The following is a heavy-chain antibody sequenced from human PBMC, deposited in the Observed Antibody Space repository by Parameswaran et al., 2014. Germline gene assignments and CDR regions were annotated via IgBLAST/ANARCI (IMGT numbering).Heavy chain of an antibody. D-gene: IGHD7-27*01. Sequence: VRQAPGRGWEWVSSVSSVSTYIYYADSVKGRFTISRDNAKNSLYLQMDSLRAEDTAVYYCARLTGPPRIPSLYFFDYWGQGTLVTVSS. V-gene: IGHV3-21*01. CDR3: ARLTGPPRIPSLYFFDY. CDR2: VSSVSTYI. J-gene: IGHJ4*02.